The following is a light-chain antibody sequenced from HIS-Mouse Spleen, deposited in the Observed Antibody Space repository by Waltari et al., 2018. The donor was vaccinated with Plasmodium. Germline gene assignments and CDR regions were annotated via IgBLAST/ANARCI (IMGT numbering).Light chain of an antibody. V-gene: IGLV3-25*03. CDR3: QSADSSGTYRV. CDR1: ALPKQY. J-gene: IGLJ2*01. Sequence: SYELTQPPSVSVSPGQTARITCSGDALPKQYAYWYQQKPGQAPVLVIYKDSERPSGIPDLFSGSSSGTTVTLTISGVQAEDEADYYCQSADSSGTYRVFGGGTKLTVL. CDR2: KDS.